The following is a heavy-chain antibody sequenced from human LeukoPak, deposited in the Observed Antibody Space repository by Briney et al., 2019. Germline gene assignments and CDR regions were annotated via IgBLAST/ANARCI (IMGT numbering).Heavy chain of an antibody. CDR1: GFTFSSYW. CDR3: ARVPYSSSWLFDY. CDR2: IKQDGSEK. J-gene: IGHJ4*02. V-gene: IGHV3-7*01. Sequence: PGGSLRLSCAASGFTFSSYWMSWVRQAPGKGLEWVANIKQDGSEKYYVDSVKGRFTISRDNAKNSLYLQMNSLRAEDTAVYYCARVPYSSSWLFDYWGQGTLVTVSS. D-gene: IGHD6-13*01.